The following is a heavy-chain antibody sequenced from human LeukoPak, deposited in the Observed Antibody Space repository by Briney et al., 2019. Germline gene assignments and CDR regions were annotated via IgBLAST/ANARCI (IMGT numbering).Heavy chain of an antibody. CDR3: ARYGSGSYSDDHFQH. Sequence: PSETLSLTCSVSGGSISSLYRSWIRQPPGKGLEWIGFIYYSGSTKYNPSLKSRVTISVNTSKNQFSLKLTSVTAADTAVYYCARYGSGSYSDDHFQHWGQGTLVTVSS. D-gene: IGHD3-10*01. J-gene: IGHJ1*01. CDR2: IYYSGST. CDR1: GGSISSLY. V-gene: IGHV4-59*08.